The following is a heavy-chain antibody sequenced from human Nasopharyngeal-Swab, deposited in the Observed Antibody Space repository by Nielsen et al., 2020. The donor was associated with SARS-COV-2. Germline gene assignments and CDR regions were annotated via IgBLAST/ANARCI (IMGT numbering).Heavy chain of an antibody. J-gene: IGHJ4*02. Sequence: ASVKVSCKASGYTFTSYGISWVRQAPGQGLEWMGWISAYNGNTNYAQKLQGRVTMTTDTSTSTACMELRSLRSDDTAVYYCARRSDTAMVTPIDYWGQGTLVTVSS. CDR3: ARRSDTAMVTPIDY. CDR1: GYTFTSYG. D-gene: IGHD5-18*01. V-gene: IGHV1-18*01. CDR2: ISAYNGNT.